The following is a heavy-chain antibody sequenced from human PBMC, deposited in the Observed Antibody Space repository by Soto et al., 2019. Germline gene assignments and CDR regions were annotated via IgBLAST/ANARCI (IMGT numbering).Heavy chain of an antibody. D-gene: IGHD3-16*01. CDR1: GGSISGYH. V-gene: IGHV4-4*08. CDR3: ARGLGTAVFDH. Sequence: QVQLHESGPGLVKASETLSLTCTVSGGSISGYHWSWIRQPPGKGLEWIGYIYPSGGTDYNPSLKSPVTISADTSKNQVSLKLSPVTAADTPVYYCARGLGTAVFDHWGQGTLVTVSS. CDR2: IYPSGGT. J-gene: IGHJ4*02.